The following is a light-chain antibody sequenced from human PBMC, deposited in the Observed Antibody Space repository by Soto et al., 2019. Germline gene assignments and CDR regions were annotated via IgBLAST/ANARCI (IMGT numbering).Light chain of an antibody. Sequence: QSVLPQPASVSGSPGQSITISCTGTSSDVGGYNYVSWYQQHPGKAPKLMIYDVSNRPSGVSNRFSGSKSGNTASLTISGLRAEDEADYYCSSYTSSSTLVVFGGGTKVTVL. J-gene: IGLJ2*01. CDR2: DVS. CDR1: SSDVGGYNY. CDR3: SSYTSSSTLVV. V-gene: IGLV2-14*01.